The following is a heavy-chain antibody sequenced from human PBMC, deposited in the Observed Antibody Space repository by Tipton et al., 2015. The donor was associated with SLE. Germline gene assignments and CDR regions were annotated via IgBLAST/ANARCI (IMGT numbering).Heavy chain of an antibody. CDR2: VSPSGDT. D-gene: IGHD3-16*01. CDR3: ATRYYDYIWGGSRKYFFDY. J-gene: IGHJ4*02. Sequence: TLSLTCTVSGYSTSTGFYWGWIRQPPGKGLDWIGHVSPSGDTNYNPSLESRVTISRDTPNNQFSLKLNSVTAADTAIYYCATRYYDYIWGGSRKYFFDYWGQGALVTVSS. CDR1: GYSTSTGFY. V-gene: IGHV4-38-2*02.